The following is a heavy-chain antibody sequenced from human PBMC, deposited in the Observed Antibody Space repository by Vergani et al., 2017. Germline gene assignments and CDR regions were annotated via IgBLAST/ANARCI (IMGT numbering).Heavy chain of an antibody. J-gene: IGHJ4*02. Sequence: QVQLQQWGAGLLKPSETLSLTCAVYGGSFSGYYWSWIRQPPGKGLEWIGEINHSGSTNYNPSLKSRVTISVDTSKNQFSLKLSSVTAADPAVYYCARGPGCSGGSCYGVWGIDYWGQGTLVTVSS. CDR1: GGSFSGYY. D-gene: IGHD2-15*01. CDR2: INHSGST. V-gene: IGHV4-34*01. CDR3: ARGPGCSGGSCYGVWGIDY.